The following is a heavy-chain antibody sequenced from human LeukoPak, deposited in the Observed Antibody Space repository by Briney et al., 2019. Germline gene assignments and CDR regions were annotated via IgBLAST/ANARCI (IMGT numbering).Heavy chain of an antibody. CDR1: GYTFTGYY. Sequence: ASVKVSCKASGYTFTGYYMHWVRQAPGQGLEWMGWINPNSGGTNYAQKFQGRVTMTRDTSISTAYMELSRLRFDDTAVYYCARDQGYYDSSGFGYYYYMDVWGKGTTVTVSS. CDR3: ARDQGYYDSSGFGYYYYMDV. J-gene: IGHJ6*03. CDR2: INPNSGGT. V-gene: IGHV1-2*02. D-gene: IGHD3-22*01.